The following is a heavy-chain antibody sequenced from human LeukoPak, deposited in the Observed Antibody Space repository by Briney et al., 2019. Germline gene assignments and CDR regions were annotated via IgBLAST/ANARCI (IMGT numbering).Heavy chain of an antibody. CDR2: IYHSGST. Sequence: SSETLSLTCTVSGYSISSGYYWGWIRQPPGKGLEWIGSIYHSGSTYYNPSLKSRVTISVDTSKNQFSLKLSSVTAADTAVYYCAREGSGWFAFDIWGQGTMVTVSS. D-gene: IGHD6-19*01. CDR1: GYSISSGYY. CDR3: AREGSGWFAFDI. J-gene: IGHJ3*02. V-gene: IGHV4-38-2*02.